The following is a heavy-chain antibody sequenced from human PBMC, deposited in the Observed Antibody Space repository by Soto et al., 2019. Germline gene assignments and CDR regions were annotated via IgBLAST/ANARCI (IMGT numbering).Heavy chain of an antibody. Sequence: QLVESGGGLVKPGWSLRLSCTGSGFIFGDYAVTWFRQNPGKGLECVGFIRSEAYGGTADYAASVRGRFTISRDDYKSVAYLQTDSLKTEDTGVYYCTTLPRNRRGDPFNCWGQGTLVTVSS. J-gene: IGHJ4*02. CDR1: GFIFGDYA. CDR2: IRSEAYGGTA. D-gene: IGHD2-21*02. V-gene: IGHV3-49*05. CDR3: TTLPRNRRGDPFNC.